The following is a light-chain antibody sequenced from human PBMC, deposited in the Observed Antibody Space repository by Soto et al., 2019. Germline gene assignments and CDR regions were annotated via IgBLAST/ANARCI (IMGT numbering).Light chain of an antibody. CDR3: QQRNNWPPGVT. J-gene: IGKJ3*01. CDR1: QSISSY. Sequence: EIVLTQSPATLSLSPGETATLSCRASQSISSYLAWYQQKPGQAPRLLIYDASNRATGIPARFSGSGSGTDFTLTISSLEPEDFAVYYCQQRNNWPPGVTFGPGTKVDIK. CDR2: DAS. V-gene: IGKV3-11*01.